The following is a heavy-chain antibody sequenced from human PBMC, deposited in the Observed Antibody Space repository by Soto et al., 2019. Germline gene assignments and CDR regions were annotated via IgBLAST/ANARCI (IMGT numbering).Heavy chain of an antibody. CDR3: ARWYYYGSGSYSLIGYYYYGMDV. CDR1: GFTFSSYG. V-gene: IGHV3-33*01. Sequence: PGGSLRLSCAASGFTFSSYGMHWVRQAPGKGLEWVAVIWYDGSNKYYADSFQGQVTISADKSISTAYLQWSSLKASDTAMYYCARWYYYGSGSYSLIGYYYYGMDVWGQGTTVTVSS. J-gene: IGHJ6*02. CDR2: IWYDGSNK. D-gene: IGHD3-10*01.